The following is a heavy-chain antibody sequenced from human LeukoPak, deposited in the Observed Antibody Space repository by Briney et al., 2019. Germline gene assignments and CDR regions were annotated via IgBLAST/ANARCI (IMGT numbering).Heavy chain of an antibody. V-gene: IGHV4-39*07. CDR3: ARDLSSGWYMVAWFDP. D-gene: IGHD6-19*01. J-gene: IGHJ5*02. Sequence: SETLSLTCTVSGGSISSSSYYWGWIRQPPGKGLEWIGSIYYSGSTYYNPSLKSRVTISVDTSKNQFSLKLSSVTAADTAVYYCARDLSSGWYMVAWFDPWGQGTLVTVSS. CDR1: GGSISSSSYY. CDR2: IYYSGST.